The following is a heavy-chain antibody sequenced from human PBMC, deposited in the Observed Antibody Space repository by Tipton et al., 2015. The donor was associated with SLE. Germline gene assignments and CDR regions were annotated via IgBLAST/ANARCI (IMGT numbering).Heavy chain of an antibody. D-gene: IGHD2/OR15-2a*01. Sequence: SLRLSCATSGFTFSSYALSWVRRAPGKGLEWVSAISGGGGSTYYADFVKGRFSISIDKSKKTLFLQMNSLRVDDTDTYYCAKFVKTTDFYLYSWGQGTLVSVSS. CDR1: GFTFSSYA. CDR3: AKFVKTTDFYLYS. V-gene: IGHV3-23*01. J-gene: IGHJ4*02. CDR2: ISGGGGST.